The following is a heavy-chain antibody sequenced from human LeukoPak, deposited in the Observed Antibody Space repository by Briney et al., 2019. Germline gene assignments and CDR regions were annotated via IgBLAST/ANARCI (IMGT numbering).Heavy chain of an antibody. CDR2: ISSNGDST. D-gene: IGHD2-15*01. CDR1: GFTLSNYA. Sequence: GGSLRLSCAASGFTLSNYAMHWVRQAPGKGLEYVSAISSNGDSTYYADSVKGRFTISRDNSKNTLFLQMGSLRTEDMAVCYCARSYCSGGNCYSYYYNYEMDVWGQGTTVTVSS. J-gene: IGHJ6*02. V-gene: IGHV3-64*02. CDR3: ARSYCSGGNCYSYYYNYEMDV.